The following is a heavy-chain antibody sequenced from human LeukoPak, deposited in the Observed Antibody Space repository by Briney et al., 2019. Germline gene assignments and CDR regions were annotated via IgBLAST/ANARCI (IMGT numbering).Heavy chain of an antibody. V-gene: IGHV1-8*01. CDR2: MNPNSGNT. D-gene: IGHD2-2*02. CDR1: GYTFTSYD. CDR3: ARVLRVPAAIRSHYYYMDV. J-gene: IGHJ6*03. Sequence: ASVKVSCKASGYTFTSYDINWVRQATGRGLEWMGWMNPNSGNTGYAQKFQGRVTMTRNTSISTAYMELSSLRSEDTAVYYCARVLRVPAAIRSHYYYMDVWGKGTTVTVSS.